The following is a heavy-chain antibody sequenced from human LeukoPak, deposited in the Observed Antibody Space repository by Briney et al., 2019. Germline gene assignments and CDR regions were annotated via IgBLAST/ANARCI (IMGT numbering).Heavy chain of an antibody. D-gene: IGHD2-2*01. CDR3: AKSGCSSTSCYGLFSGWFDP. J-gene: IGHJ5*02. CDR1: GFTFNTYT. V-gene: IGHV3-48*01. CDR2: ISGSSGII. Sequence: PGGSLRLSCAASGFTFNTYTMNWVRQAPGKGLEWVSYISGSSGIIDYADSVRGRFTISRDNSKSTLCLQMNSLRAEDTAVYYCAKSGCSSTSCYGLFSGWFDPWGQGTLVTVSS.